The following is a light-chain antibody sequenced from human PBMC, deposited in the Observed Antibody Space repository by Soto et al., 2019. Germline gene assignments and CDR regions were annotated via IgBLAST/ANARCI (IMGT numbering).Light chain of an antibody. V-gene: IGKV1-5*01. CDR3: QHYGGRWT. CDR2: DAS. J-gene: IGKJ1*01. CDR1: QSISNR. Sequence: DIQMTQSPSTLSASVGDRVTITCRASQSISNRLAWYQQKPGKAPKVLIYDASSLESGVPSRLSGRGSGTEFILTISSLQPADFASYGCQHYGGRWTFGQGTKVEMK.